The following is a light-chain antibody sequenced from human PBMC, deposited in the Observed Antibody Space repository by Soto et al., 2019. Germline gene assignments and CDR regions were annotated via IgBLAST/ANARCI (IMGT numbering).Light chain of an antibody. CDR3: SSYTSSSTLV. CDR1: STDVVAYNF. CDR2: EVS. Sequence: QSALTQPASVSGSPGQSISISCTGTSTDVVAYNFVSWYQQHPGKAPKLMIYEVSNRPSGVSNRFPGSKSGNTASLTISGLQAEDEADYYCSSYTSSSTLVFGSGTKVTVL. J-gene: IGLJ1*01. V-gene: IGLV2-14*01.